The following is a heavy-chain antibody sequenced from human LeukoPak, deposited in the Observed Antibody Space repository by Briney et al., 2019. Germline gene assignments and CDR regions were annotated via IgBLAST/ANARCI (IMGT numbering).Heavy chain of an antibody. Sequence: GGSLRLSCAASGFTFSTYGLHWVRQAPGKGLEWVTFIRYDGNYKYYADSVKGRFTISRGNSKNTLYLQMNSLRADDTAVYYCAKAAEWLRSPFDYWGQGTLVTVSS. CDR1: GFTFSTYG. J-gene: IGHJ4*02. V-gene: IGHV3-30*02. D-gene: IGHD5-12*01. CDR3: AKAAEWLRSPFDY. CDR2: IRYDGNYK.